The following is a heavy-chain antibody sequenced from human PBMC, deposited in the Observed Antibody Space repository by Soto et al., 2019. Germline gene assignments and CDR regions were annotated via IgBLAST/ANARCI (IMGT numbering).Heavy chain of an antibody. V-gene: IGHV1-2*02. CDR1: GYSFTGYY. Sequence: HEHLVQSGAEVKRPGASLKVSCKASGYSFTGYYIHWVRQAPGQGLEWMGWLNPDSGATNYAQNFQGRVTLTSYTSISTASMYLTSLTSYDTAVYYCARGDYGTGGYPFPYFDYWGQGTLVIVSS. CDR2: LNPDSGAT. D-gene: IGHD2-8*02. CDR3: ARGDYGTGGYPFPYFDY. J-gene: IGHJ4*02.